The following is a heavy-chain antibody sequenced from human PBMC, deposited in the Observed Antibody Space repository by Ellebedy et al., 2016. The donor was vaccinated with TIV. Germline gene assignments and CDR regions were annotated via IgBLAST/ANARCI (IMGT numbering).Heavy chain of an antibody. D-gene: IGHD6-19*01. CDR1: GFTFSSYG. J-gene: IGHJ3*02. CDR3: AREPSIAVAGIESDAFDI. V-gene: IGHV3-30*03. Sequence: GESLKISCAASGFTFSSYGMHWVRQAPGKGLEWVAVISYDGSNKYYADSVKGRFTISRDNSKNTLYLQMNSLRAEDTAVYYCAREPSIAVAGIESDAFDIWGQGTMVTVSS. CDR2: ISYDGSNK.